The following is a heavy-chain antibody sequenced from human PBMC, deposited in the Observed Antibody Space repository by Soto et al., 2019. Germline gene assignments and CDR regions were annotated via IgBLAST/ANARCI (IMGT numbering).Heavy chain of an antibody. Sequence: SVKVSCKASGGTFSSYAISWVRQAPGQGLEWMGGIIPIFGTANYAQKFQGRVTITADESTSTAYMELSSLRSEDTAVYYCARGGIKITVFGVVISPPADPTPIDYWGQRTLLT. CDR3: ARGGIKITVFGVVISPPADPTPIDY. D-gene: IGHD3-3*01. CDR1: GGTFSSYA. J-gene: IGHJ4*02. CDR2: IIPIFGTA. V-gene: IGHV1-69*13.